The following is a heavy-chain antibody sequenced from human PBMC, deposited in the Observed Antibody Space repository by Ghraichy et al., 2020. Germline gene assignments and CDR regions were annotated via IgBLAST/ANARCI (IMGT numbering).Heavy chain of an antibody. D-gene: IGHD6-19*01. Sequence: GESLNISCAASGFTFNNYPMHWVRQAPGKGLEWVAVVSFDGIHKNYADSVKGRFTISRDNSKNTLYLQMDSLRTEDTAMYFCARVALAFDFWGQGTLVTVSS. CDR3: ARVALAFDF. V-gene: IGHV3-30-3*01. CDR1: GFTFNNYP. J-gene: IGHJ4*02. CDR2: VSFDGIHK.